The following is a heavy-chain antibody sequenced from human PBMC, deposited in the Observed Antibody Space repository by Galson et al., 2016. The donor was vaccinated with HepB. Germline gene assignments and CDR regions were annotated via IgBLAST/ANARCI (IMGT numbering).Heavy chain of an antibody. J-gene: IGHJ1*01. CDR1: GGTFSSYA. CDR2: IIPFFSRA. D-gene: IGHD3-16*01. CDR3: AGGGNFGQLGEDQYFKR. V-gene: IGHV1-69*05. Sequence: SVKVSCKASGGTFSSYAASWVRQAPGQGLEWLGGIIPFFSRANYAQKFQGRVTITTDESTITAYMELSSLRSEDTAVYYWAGGGNFGQLGEDQYFKRWGQGNLVTVSS.